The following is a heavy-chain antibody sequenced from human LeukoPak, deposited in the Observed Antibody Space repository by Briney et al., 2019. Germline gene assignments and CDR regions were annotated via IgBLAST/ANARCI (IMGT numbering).Heavy chain of an antibody. D-gene: IGHD5-12*01. Sequence: SETLSLTCNVSGFSISSGSYWGWIRQPPGKGLDWIGSIYHSGSTYYNPSLKSRVTISVDTSKNQFSLKLSSVTAADTAVYYCARGPDYRHVYYYYYMDVWGKGTTVTISS. CDR1: GFSISSGSY. V-gene: IGHV4-38-2*02. J-gene: IGHJ6*03. CDR2: IYHSGST. CDR3: ARGPDYRHVYYYYYMDV.